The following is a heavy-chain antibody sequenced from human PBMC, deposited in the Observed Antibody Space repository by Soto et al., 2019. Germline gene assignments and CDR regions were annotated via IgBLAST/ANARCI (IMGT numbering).Heavy chain of an antibody. V-gene: IGHV1-69*06. J-gene: IGHJ3*02. CDR1: GGTFSSSA. D-gene: IGHD6-19*01. CDR3: ARSETAGHRGFDI. CDR2: IIPTFGTA. Sequence: QVQRVQSGAEMREPGSSVKVSCKASGGTFSSSAINWLRQAPGQGPEWMGGIIPTFGTANYIEKFRCRVTITADTSTSTAYMEVSSLTSEDTAMYFCARSETAGHRGFDIWGQGTMVTVSS.